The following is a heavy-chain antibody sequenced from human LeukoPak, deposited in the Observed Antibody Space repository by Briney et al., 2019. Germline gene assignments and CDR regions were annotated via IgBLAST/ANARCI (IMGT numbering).Heavy chain of an antibody. Sequence: GASVKLSCKASGGTFSSYAISWVRQAPGQGLEWMGGIIPIFGTANYAQKFQGRVTITADESTSTAYMELSSLRSEDTAVYYCAASSNYYDFWSGYYLGWFDPWGQGTLVTVSS. CDR1: GGTFSSYA. J-gene: IGHJ5*02. V-gene: IGHV1-69*13. CDR2: IIPIFGTA. CDR3: AASSNYYDFWSGYYLGWFDP. D-gene: IGHD3-3*01.